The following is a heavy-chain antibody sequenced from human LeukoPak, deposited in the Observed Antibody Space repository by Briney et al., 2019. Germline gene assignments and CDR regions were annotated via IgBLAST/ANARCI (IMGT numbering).Heavy chain of an antibody. CDR2: IYYSGST. CDR1: GGSINSYY. J-gene: IGHJ4*02. V-gene: IGHV4-59*12. CDR3: ARGVFYYDTSGRGYYFDY. Sequence: SETLSLTCTVSGGSINSYYWSWIRQPPGKGLEWIGYIYYSGSTNYNPSLKSRVTISVDTSKNQFSLKLSSVTAADTAVYYCARGVFYYDTSGRGYYFDYWGQGTLVTVSS. D-gene: IGHD3-22*01.